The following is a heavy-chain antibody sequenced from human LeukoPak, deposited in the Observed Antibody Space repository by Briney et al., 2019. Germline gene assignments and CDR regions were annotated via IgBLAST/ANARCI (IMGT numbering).Heavy chain of an antibody. V-gene: IGHV4-4*07. CDR2: IHTSGRT. Sequence: PSETLSLTCSVSGGSTDTYYWSWIRQPAGKGLEWIAQIHTSGRTDFNPSLKSRVSISMDTPNNQFSLMISSVTAADTAIYYCAGRGLSTGWTFDYWGHGTLVTVSS. J-gene: IGHJ4*01. D-gene: IGHD6-19*01. CDR3: AGRGLSTGWTFDY. CDR1: GGSTDTYY.